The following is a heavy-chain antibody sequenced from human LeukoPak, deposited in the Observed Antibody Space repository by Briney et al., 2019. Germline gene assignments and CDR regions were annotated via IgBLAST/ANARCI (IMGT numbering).Heavy chain of an antibody. CDR3: AKRGMSGTKEFDY. V-gene: IGHV3-23*01. CDR2: ILPSGDKT. D-gene: IGHD1-7*01. CDR1: GFTFSTHG. Sequence: GSLRLSCAASGFTFSTHGMSWVRQAPGKGLEWVAAILPSGDKTYYADSVKGRFTISRDNPKTTLYLQMNSLRAEDTAVYFCAKRGMSGTKEFDYWGQGSLVTVSS. J-gene: IGHJ4*02.